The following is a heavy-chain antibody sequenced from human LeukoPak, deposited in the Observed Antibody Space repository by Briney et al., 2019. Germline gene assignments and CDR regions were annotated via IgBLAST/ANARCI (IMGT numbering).Heavy chain of an antibody. CDR3: AKMAIDYYDSSGYNYYFDY. J-gene: IGHJ4*02. CDR1: GFTFSSYG. D-gene: IGHD3-22*01. V-gene: IGHV3-30*18. CDR2: ISYDGSNK. Sequence: QSGGSLRLSCAASGFTFSSYGMHWVRQAPGKGLEWVAVISYDGSNKYYADSVKGRFTISRDNSKNTLYLQMNSLRAEDTAVYYCAKMAIDYYDSSGYNYYFDYWGQGTLVTVSS.